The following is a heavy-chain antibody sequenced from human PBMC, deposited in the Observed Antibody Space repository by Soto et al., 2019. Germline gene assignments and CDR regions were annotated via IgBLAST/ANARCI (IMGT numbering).Heavy chain of an antibody. CDR1: GFTFSSYA. CDR3: ARGAIDSGYDYNWFDP. Sequence: GGSLRLSCAASGFTFSSYAMHWVRQAPGKGLEWVAVISYDGSNKYYADSVKGRFTISRDNSKNTLYLQMNSLRAEDTAVYYCARGAIDSGYDYNWFDPWGQGTLVTVSS. J-gene: IGHJ5*02. V-gene: IGHV3-30-3*01. CDR2: ISYDGSNK. D-gene: IGHD5-12*01.